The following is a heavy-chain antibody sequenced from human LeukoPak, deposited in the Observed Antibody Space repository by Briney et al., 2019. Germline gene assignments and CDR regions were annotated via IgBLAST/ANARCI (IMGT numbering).Heavy chain of an antibody. CDR3: ARDDYSGYDRSYYYYGMDV. CDR2: ISAYNGNT. V-gene: IGHV1-18*01. Sequence: GASVKVSCKASGYTFTSYGISWVRQAPGQGLEWMEWISAYNGNTNYAQKLQGRVTMTTDTSTSTAYMELRSLRSDDTAVYYCARDDYSGYDRSYYYYGMDVWGQGTTVTVSS. D-gene: IGHD5-12*01. J-gene: IGHJ6*02. CDR1: GYTFTSYG.